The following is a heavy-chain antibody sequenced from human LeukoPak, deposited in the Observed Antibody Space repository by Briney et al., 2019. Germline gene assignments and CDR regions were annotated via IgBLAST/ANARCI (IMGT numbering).Heavy chain of an antibody. CDR2: ISSSGSTI. V-gene: IGHV3-48*03. J-gene: IGHJ5*02. CDR3: ARGRANWNYGGHWFDP. D-gene: IGHD1-7*01. CDR1: GFTFSSYE. Sequence: PGGSLRLSCAASGFTFSSYEMNWVRQAPGKGLEWVSYISSSGSTIYYADSVKGRFTISRDNAKNSLYLQMNSLRAEDTAVYYCARGRANWNYGGHWFDPWDQGTLVTVSS.